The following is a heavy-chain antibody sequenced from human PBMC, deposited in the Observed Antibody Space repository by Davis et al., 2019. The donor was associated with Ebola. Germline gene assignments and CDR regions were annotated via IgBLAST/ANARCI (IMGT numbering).Heavy chain of an antibody. CDR3: ARLITIFGVVRARMDV. Sequence: SETLSLTCAVSGGSISSSNWWSWIRQPPGKGLEWIGSIYYSGSTYYNPSLKSRVIISVDTSRKQFSLNLSSVTAADTAVYYCARLITIFGVVRARMDVWGQGTTVTVSS. CDR1: GGSISSSNW. D-gene: IGHD3-3*01. J-gene: IGHJ6*02. CDR2: IYYSGST. V-gene: IGHV4-39*01.